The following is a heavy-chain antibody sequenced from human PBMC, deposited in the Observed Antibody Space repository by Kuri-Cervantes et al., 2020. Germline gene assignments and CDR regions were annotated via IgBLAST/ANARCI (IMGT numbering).Heavy chain of an antibody. J-gene: IGHJ3*02. Sequence: GESLKISCAASGFTFSSYAMHWVRQAPGKGLEWVAVISYDGGNKYYADSVKGRFTISRDNAKNSLYLQMNSLRAGDTALYYCAKSGWADAFDIWGQGTMVTVSS. CDR3: AKSGWADAFDI. D-gene: IGHD3-16*01. CDR2: ISYDGGNK. CDR1: GFTFSSYA. V-gene: IGHV3-30-3*02.